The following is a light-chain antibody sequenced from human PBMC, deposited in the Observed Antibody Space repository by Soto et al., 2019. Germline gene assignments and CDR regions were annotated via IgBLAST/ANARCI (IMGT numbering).Light chain of an antibody. CDR3: QQYVTSPWA. V-gene: IGKV3-20*01. J-gene: IGKJ1*01. CDR1: QSVSNSF. CDR2: GES. Sequence: EMVLTQSPGTLSLSPGERATLSCRASQSVSNSFLAWYQQKPGQAPRLLIHGESNRATGIPDRFSGSGSGTDFTLTISRLEPEDFAVYYCQQYVTSPWAFGQGTKVEIE.